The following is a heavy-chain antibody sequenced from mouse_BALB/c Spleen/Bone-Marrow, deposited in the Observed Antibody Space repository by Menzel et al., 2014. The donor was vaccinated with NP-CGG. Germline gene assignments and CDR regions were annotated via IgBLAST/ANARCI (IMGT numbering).Heavy chain of an antibody. CDR3: ARSLTGKNTLDY. CDR2: INAGSGGT. J-gene: IGHJ2*01. CDR1: GYVFTNYL. Sequence: QVQLQQSGAELVRPGTSVTVSCKASGYVFTNYLIEWVKQRPGQGLEWIGVINAGSGGTDYSEKFKGEATLTADKSSSTAYMQLSSLTSDDSAVYFCARSLTGKNTLDYWGQGTTLTVSS. V-gene: IGHV1-54*01. D-gene: IGHD4-1*01.